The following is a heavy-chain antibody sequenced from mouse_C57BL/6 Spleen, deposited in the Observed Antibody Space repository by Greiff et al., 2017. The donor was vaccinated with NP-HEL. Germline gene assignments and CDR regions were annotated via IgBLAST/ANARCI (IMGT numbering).Heavy chain of an antibody. CDR1: GYTFTDYE. D-gene: IGHD2-3*01. J-gene: IGHJ2*01. V-gene: IGHV1-15*01. CDR2: IDPETGGT. CDR3: TRGGWLLRSFDY. Sequence: QVQLQQSGAELVRPGASVTLSCKASGYTFTDYEMHWVKQTPVHGLEWIGAIDPETGGTDYNQKFKGKAILPADKSSSTAYMELRSLTSEDSADYYCTRGGWLLRSFDYWGQGTTRTVSS.